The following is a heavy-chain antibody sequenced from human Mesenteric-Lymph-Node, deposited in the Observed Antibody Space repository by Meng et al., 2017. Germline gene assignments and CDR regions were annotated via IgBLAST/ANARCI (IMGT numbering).Heavy chain of an antibody. D-gene: IGHD6-13*01. V-gene: IGHV4-59*01. J-gene: IGHJ6*02. CDR3: ASCRSSWPYYYYGTDV. CDR1: GGSISSYY. Sequence: SETLSLTCTVSGGSISSYYWSWIRQPPGKGLEWIGYIYYSGSTNYNPSLKSRVTISVDTSKNQFSLKLSSVTAADTAVYYCASCRSSWPYYYYGTDVWGQGTTVTVSS. CDR2: IYYSGST.